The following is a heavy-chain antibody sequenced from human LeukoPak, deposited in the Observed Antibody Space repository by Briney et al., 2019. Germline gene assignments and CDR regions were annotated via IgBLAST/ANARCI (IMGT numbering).Heavy chain of an antibody. Sequence: GGSLRLSCTASGFTFGDYAMGWFRQAPGKGLEWVGFIRSKAYGGTTEYAASVKGRFTISRDDSKSIAYLQMNSLKTEDTAVYYCTRGFTVTRGSPFDYWGQGTLVTVSS. CDR3: TRGFTVTRGSPFDY. CDR2: IRSKAYGGTT. V-gene: IGHV3-49*03. J-gene: IGHJ4*02. CDR1: GFTFGDYA. D-gene: IGHD4-17*01.